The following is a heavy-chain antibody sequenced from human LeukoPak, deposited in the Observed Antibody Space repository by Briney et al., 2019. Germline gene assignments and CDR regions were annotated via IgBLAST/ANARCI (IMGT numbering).Heavy chain of an antibody. CDR2: ISWDGGST. CDR3: AKEGGVGVEMVYYFDY. J-gene: IGHJ4*02. V-gene: IGHV3-43D*03. D-gene: IGHD3-16*01. CDR1: GFTFDDYA. Sequence: PGGSLRLSCAASGFTFDDYAMHWVRQAPGKGLEWVSLISWDGGSTYYADSVKGRFTISRDNSKNSLYLQMNSLRAEDTALYYCAKEGGVGVEMVYYFDYWGQGTLVTVSS.